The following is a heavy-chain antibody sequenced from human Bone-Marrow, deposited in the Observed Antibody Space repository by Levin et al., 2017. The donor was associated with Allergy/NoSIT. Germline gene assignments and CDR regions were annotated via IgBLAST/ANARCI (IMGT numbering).Heavy chain of an antibody. J-gene: IGHJ3*02. CDR1: GFTFSSFS. Sequence: RAGGSLRLSCVASGFTFSSFSMHWVRQAPGKGLEWVAVTSYDGSKKKYADSVKGRFTISRDNSKNTRELQMNSLKAEDTAVYYCVRPRLLWFGESLARGDAFDIWGQGTMVTVSS. D-gene: IGHD3-10*01. CDR2: TSYDGSKK. V-gene: IGHV3-30-3*01. CDR3: VRPRLLWFGESLARGDAFDI.